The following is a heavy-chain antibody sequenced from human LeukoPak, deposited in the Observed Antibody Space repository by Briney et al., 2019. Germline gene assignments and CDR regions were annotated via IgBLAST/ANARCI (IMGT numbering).Heavy chain of an antibody. D-gene: IGHD2-15*01. CDR1: GFTVSSNY. CDR2: IYSGGST. CDR3: AKGPVVTFDI. J-gene: IGHJ3*02. V-gene: IGHV3-53*01. Sequence: GGSLRLSCAASGFTVSSNYMSWVRQAPGKGLEWVSIIYSGGSTFYADSVKGRFTISRDNSKNTLYLQMNSLRAEDTAVYYCAKGPVVTFDIWGQGTMVTVSS.